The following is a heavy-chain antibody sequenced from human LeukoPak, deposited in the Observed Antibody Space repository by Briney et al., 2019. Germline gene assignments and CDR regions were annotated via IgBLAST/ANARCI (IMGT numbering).Heavy chain of an antibody. D-gene: IGHD1-1*01. V-gene: IGHV1-18*01. CDR1: GYTFTSYG. CDR2: ISAYNGNT. Sequence: ASVKVSCKASGYTFTSYGISWVRQAPGQGLEWMGWISAYNGNTNYAQKLQGRVTMTTDTSTSTAYMELRSLRSDDTAVYYCAREPAQLETRSTRNYYYYYGMDVWGQGTTVTVSS. CDR3: AREPAQLETRSTRNYYYYYGMDV. J-gene: IGHJ6*02.